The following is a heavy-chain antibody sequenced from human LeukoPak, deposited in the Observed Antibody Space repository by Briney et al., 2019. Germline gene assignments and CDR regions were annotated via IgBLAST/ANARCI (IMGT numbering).Heavy chain of an antibody. Sequence: GGSLRLSCAGSGFTFGGYGMHWFRQTPGKGLEWVAVIAYDGSRAFYADSVKGQFTISRDNSKNTMSVQMDDLRAEDTAVYYCTRYNNDHFDYWGQGTLVTVSS. J-gene: IGHJ4*02. D-gene: IGHD1-14*01. CDR2: IAYDGSRA. CDR3: TRYNNDHFDY. CDR1: GFTFGGYG. V-gene: IGHV3-33*01.